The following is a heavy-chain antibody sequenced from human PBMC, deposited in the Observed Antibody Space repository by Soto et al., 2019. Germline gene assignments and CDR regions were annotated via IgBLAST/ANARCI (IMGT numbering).Heavy chain of an antibody. Sequence: GGSLRLSCAASGFTFSSYAMSWVRQAPGKGLEWVSAISGSGGSTYYADSVKGRFTISRDNSKNTLYLQMNSLRAEDTAVYYCAKVPGRFLEWLLSIYFDYWGQGTLVTVSS. D-gene: IGHD3-3*01. J-gene: IGHJ4*02. CDR2: ISGSGGST. CDR3: AKVPGRFLEWLLSIYFDY. V-gene: IGHV3-23*01. CDR1: GFTFSSYA.